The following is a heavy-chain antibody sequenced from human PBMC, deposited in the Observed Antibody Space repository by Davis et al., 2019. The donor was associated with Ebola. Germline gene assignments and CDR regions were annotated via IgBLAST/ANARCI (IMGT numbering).Heavy chain of an antibody. V-gene: IGHV4-59*08. CDR3: ARHVFGSELQWLDH. D-gene: IGHD6-19*01. CDR2: IYYSGST. J-gene: IGHJ4*02. Sequence: MPSETLSLTCTVSGGSISSYYWRWIRQPPGKGLEWIGYIYYSGSTNYNPSLKSRVTISVDTSKNQFSLKLSSVTAADTAVYYCARHVFGSELQWLDHWGQGTLVTVSS. CDR1: GGSISSYY.